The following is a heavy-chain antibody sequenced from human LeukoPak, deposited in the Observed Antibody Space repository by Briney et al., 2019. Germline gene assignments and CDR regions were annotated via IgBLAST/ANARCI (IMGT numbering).Heavy chain of an antibody. V-gene: IGHV4-4*07. CDR2: IYTSGST. D-gene: IGHD3-16*02. J-gene: IGHJ4*02. CDR1: GGSISSYY. CDR3: ARERVHRAVWGSYRSFDY. Sequence: SSETLSLTCTVSGGSISSYYWSWIRQPAGKGLEWIGRIYTSGSTNYNPSLKSRVTMSVDTSKNQFSLKLSSVTAADTAVYYCARERVHRAVWGSYRSFDYWGQGTLVTVSS.